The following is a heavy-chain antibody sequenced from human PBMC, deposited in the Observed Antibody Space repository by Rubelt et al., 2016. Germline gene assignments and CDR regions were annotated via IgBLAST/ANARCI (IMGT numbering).Heavy chain of an antibody. J-gene: IGHJ4*02. CDR1: GYTFTSYY. V-gene: IGHV1-46*01. CDR2: INPSGGSK. Sequence: QVQLVQSGAEVKKPGASVKVPCKASGYTFTSYYMHWVRQAPGQGLAWMGIINPSGGSKSYEQKFQGRVTMPRDTSTGPVYMELSSLGSEDTAGYYCARALWFGELFSYGGQGTLVTVSS. CDR3: ARALWFGELFSY. D-gene: IGHD3-10*01.